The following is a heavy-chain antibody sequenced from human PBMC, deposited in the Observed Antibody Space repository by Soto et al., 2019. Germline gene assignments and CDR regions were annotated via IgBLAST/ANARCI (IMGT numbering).Heavy chain of an antibody. CDR2: IYHSGST. D-gene: IGHD5-18*01. J-gene: IGHJ6*02. CDR1: GGSISSSNW. Sequence: WETLSLTCAVSGGSISSSNWWSWVRQPPGKGLEWIGEIYHSGSTNYNPSLKSRVTISVDKSKNQFSLKLSSVTAADTAVYYCARDRPSVDTAMAWGYYYYYGMDVWGQGTTVTVS. V-gene: IGHV4-4*02. CDR3: ARDRPSVDTAMAWGYYYYYGMDV.